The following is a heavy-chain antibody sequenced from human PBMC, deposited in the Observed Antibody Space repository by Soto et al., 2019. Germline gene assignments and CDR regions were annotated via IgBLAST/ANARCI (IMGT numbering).Heavy chain of an antibody. D-gene: IGHD3-3*01. CDR2: INHSGST. CDR3: ARGRTIFGVVTDFDY. J-gene: IGHJ4*02. V-gene: IGHV4-34*01. Sequence: SETLSLTCTVSGSSISSYYWSWIRQPPGKGLEWIGEINHSGSTNYNPSLKSRVTISVDTSKNQFSLKLSSVTAADTAVYYCARGRTIFGVVTDFDYWGQGTLVTVSS. CDR1: GSSISSYY.